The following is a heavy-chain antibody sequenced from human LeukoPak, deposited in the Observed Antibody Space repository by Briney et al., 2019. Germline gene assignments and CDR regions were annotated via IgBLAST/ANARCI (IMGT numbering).Heavy chain of an antibody. CDR3: AKGGGPYHLPTDY. D-gene: IGHD2-2*01. Sequence: PGGSLRLSCAASGFTISSYAMNWVRQAPGKGLEWVSAITSAGNTYYADSVKGRFTISRDSSKNTLYLQMNSLRSEDTAVYYCAKGGGPYHLPTDYWGQGTLVTVSS. J-gene: IGHJ4*02. CDR2: ITSAGNT. V-gene: IGHV3-23*01. CDR1: GFTISSYA.